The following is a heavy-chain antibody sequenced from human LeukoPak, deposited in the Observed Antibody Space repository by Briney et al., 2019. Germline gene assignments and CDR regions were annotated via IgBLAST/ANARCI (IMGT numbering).Heavy chain of an antibody. CDR1: GGSISSGGYS. D-gene: IGHD6-6*01. CDR2: IYYSGST. J-gene: IGHJ3*02. Sequence: SETLSLTCAVSGGSISSGGYSWSWIRQPPGKGLEWIGYIYYSGSTNYNPSLKSRVTISVDTSKNQFSLKLSSVTAADTAVYYCARGMAAQDAFDIWGQGTMVTVSS. V-gene: IGHV4-61*08. CDR3: ARGMAAQDAFDI.